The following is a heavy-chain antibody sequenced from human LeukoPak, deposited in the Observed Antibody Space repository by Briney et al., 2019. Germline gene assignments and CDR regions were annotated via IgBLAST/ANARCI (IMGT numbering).Heavy chain of an antibody. V-gene: IGHV3-9*03. J-gene: IGHJ4*02. D-gene: IGHD5-12*01. CDR1: GFTFDDYA. CDR3: AKEGQSGYDSFDY. Sequence: GGSLRLSCAASGFTFDDYAMHWVRQAPGKGLEWVSGISWNSGSIGYADSVKGRFTISRDNAKNSLYLQMNSLRAEDMALYYCAKEGQSGYDSFDYRGKRAMVTAAS. CDR2: ISWNSGSI.